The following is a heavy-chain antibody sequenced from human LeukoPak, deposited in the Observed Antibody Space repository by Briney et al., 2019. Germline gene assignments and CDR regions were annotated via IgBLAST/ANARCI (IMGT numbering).Heavy chain of an antibody. J-gene: IGHJ4*02. V-gene: IGHV3-48*02. CDR1: GFSFSSYA. CDR2: ISSSSSTI. D-gene: IGHD5-12*01. Sequence: GGSLRLSCAASGFSFSSYALNWVRQAPGKGLEWISYISSSSSTIHYADSLKGRFTISRDNDKNSLYLQMNSLRDEDTAVYYCARDRGYSGYDLAYWGQGTLVTVSS. CDR3: ARDRGYSGYDLAY.